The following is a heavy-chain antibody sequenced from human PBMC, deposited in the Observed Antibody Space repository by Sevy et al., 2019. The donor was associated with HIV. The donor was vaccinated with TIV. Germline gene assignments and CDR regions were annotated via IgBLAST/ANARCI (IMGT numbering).Heavy chain of an antibody. J-gene: IGHJ5*02. CDR3: ARDKIREVDDFWSGSVNWFDP. CDR2: IWYDGSNK. D-gene: IGHD3-3*01. CDR1: GFTFSSYG. V-gene: IGHV3-33*01. Sequence: GGSLRPSCAASGFTFSSYGMHWVRQAPGKGLEWVAVIWYDGSNKYYADSVKGRFTISRDNSKNTLYLQMNSLRAEDTAVYYCARDKIREVDDFWSGSVNWFDPWGQGTLVTVSS.